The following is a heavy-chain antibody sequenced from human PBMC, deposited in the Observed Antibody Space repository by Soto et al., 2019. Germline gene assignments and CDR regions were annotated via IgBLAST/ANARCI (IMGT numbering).Heavy chain of an antibody. CDR3: ARVGSRGWSPDY. V-gene: IGHV4-59*11. Sequence: SETLSLTCTVSCGSISGHYWIWIRQPPWEGMEWIGYIFYSGRTTYNNNPSLKSRVTISVDTSKNQFSLRLSSVTAADTAVYYCARVGSRGWSPDYWGQGTRVTVSS. CDR2: IFYSGRTTY. D-gene: IGHD6-19*01. J-gene: IGHJ4*02. CDR1: CGSISGHY.